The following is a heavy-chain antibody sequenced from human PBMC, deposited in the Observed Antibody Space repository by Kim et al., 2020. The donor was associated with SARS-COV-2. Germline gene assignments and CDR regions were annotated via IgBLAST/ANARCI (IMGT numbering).Heavy chain of an antibody. D-gene: IGHD3-10*01. CDR2: ST. Sequence: STNYNPSLKSRVTISVDTSKNQFSLKLSSVTAADTAVYYCARQTMVALDYWGQGTLVTVSS. J-gene: IGHJ4*02. CDR3: ARQTMVALDY. V-gene: IGHV4-34*01.